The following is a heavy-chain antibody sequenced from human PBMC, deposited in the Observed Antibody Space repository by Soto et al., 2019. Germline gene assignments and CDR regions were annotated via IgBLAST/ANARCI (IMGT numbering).Heavy chain of an antibody. V-gene: IGHV3-33*01. CDR2: IWYDGSNK. CDR1: GFTFSSCG. CDR3: ARGVSSGWYNWFDP. J-gene: IGHJ5*02. Sequence: QVQLVESGGGVVQPGRSLRLSCAASGFTFSSCGMHWVRQAPGKGLEWVAVIWYDGSNKYYADSVKGRFTISRDNSKNTLYLQMNSLRAEDTAVYYCARGVSSGWYNWFDPWGQGTLVTVSS. D-gene: IGHD6-19*01.